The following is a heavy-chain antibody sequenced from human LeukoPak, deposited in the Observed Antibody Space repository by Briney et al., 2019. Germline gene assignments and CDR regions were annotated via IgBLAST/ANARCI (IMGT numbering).Heavy chain of an antibody. V-gene: IGHV5-51*01. CDR1: GYSFTNYW. CDR2: IYPGDSDT. CDR3: ARLMYYYDSSGYSSAFDI. D-gene: IGHD3-22*01. J-gene: IGHJ3*02. Sequence: GESLKISCKGSGYSFTNYWIGWVRQMPGKGLEWMGIIYPGDSDTRYSPSFQGQVTISADKSISTAYLQWSSLKASDTAMYYCARLMYYYDSSGYSSAFDIWGQGTMVAVSS.